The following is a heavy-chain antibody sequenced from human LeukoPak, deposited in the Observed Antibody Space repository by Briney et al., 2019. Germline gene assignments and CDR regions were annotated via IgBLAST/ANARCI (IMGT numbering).Heavy chain of an antibody. CDR3: ARVAYYDTPRVAFDI. CDR1: GFTFSSYS. V-gene: IGHV3-48*01. D-gene: IGHD3-22*01. Sequence: PGGSLRLSCAASGFTFSSYSMNWVRQAPGKGLEWVSYISSSSSTIYYADSVKGRFTISRDNAKNSLYLQMNSLRAEDTAVYYCARVAYYDTPRVAFDIWGQGTMVTVSS. CDR2: ISSSSSTI. J-gene: IGHJ3*02.